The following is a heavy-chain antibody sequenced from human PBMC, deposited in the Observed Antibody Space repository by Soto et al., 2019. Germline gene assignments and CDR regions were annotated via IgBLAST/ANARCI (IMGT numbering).Heavy chain of an antibody. CDR1: GFRFSSYT. CDR3: ARDGNYYGSGSYYRGGAMDV. Sequence: DVQVVESGGGLVKPGESLRLSCAASGFRFSSYTIDWVRQSPGKGLEWVASISGSGNSIYYADSLKGRVTISRDNAKNSVYLQMNSLRVEDTAVYYCARDGNYYGSGSYYRGGAMDVLGQGTTVTVSS. D-gene: IGHD3-10*01. CDR2: ISGSGNSI. J-gene: IGHJ6*02. V-gene: IGHV3-21*01.